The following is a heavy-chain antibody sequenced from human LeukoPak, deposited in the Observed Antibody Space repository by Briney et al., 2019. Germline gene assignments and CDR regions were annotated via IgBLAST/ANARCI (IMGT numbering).Heavy chain of an antibody. V-gene: IGHV4-4*07. Sequence: PSETLPLTCTVSGGSISGYYWTWIRQPAGKGLEWIGRIYSSGNTHYNPSLKTRVDMSVDTSKNQFSLKLRSVTAADTAVYYCARGVAAPVNWLDPWGQGTLATVSS. CDR1: GGSISGYY. CDR2: IYSSGNT. J-gene: IGHJ5*02. CDR3: ARGVAAPVNWLDP. D-gene: IGHD2-15*01.